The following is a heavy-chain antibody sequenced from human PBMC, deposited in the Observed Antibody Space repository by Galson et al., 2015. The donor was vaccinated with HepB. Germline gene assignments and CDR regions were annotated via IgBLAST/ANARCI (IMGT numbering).Heavy chain of an antibody. CDR1: GFTFSSYG. D-gene: IGHD4-11*01. V-gene: IGHV3-30*18. Sequence: SLRLSCAASGFTFSSYGMHWVRQAPGKGLEWVAVISYDGSNKYYADSVKGRFTISRDNSKNTLYLQMNSLRAEDTAVYYCAKGIYSNYRYYYYGMDVWGQGTTVTVSS. CDR2: ISYDGSNK. CDR3: AKGIYSNYRYYYYGMDV. J-gene: IGHJ6*02.